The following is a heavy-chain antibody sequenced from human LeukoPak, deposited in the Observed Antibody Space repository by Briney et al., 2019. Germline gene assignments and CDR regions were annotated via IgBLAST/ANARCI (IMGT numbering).Heavy chain of an antibody. CDR1: SGSISTSNYY. CDR2: IFYSGST. D-gene: IGHD3-22*01. Sequence: PSETLSLTCTVSSGSISTSNYYWGWVRQPPGNALEWIGNIFYSGSTYYSPSLKSRVTISLDTSRNQFSLKLNSVTAADTAGYYCARPQGTYDSSGYYVYWGQGTLVTVSS. J-gene: IGHJ4*02. CDR3: ARPQGTYDSSGYYVY. V-gene: IGHV4-39*07.